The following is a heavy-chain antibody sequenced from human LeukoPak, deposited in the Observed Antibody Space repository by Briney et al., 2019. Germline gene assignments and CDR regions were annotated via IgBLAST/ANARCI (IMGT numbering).Heavy chain of an antibody. CDR1: GGSISSYY. CDR3: ARYISDFGTGCYGDF. J-gene: IGHJ4*02. V-gene: IGHV4-59*08. D-gene: IGHD6-19*01. CDR2: IYYSGST. Sequence: SETLSLTCTVSGGSISSYYWSWFRQPPGKGLEWIGYIYYSGSTNYNPSLKSRVTISVDTSKNQFSLRLSSVTAADTAVYYCARYISDFGTGCYGDFWGQGTLVIVSS.